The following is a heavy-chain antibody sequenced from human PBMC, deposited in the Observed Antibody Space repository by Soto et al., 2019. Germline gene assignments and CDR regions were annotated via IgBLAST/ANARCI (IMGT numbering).Heavy chain of an antibody. Sequence: VQLVQSGAEVRKPGSSVKVSCKASGGDFKNFIIAWVRQAPGHGLEWMGRVIPIFGTPNFVQKFQDRVTITADEATSTTYMELRSLRSEDTAVYYCARVGSCLRSSCLYYGMDVWGQGTSVIVSS. V-gene: IGHV1-69*18. CDR1: GGDFKNFI. CDR3: ARVGSCLRSSCLYYGMDV. J-gene: IGHJ6*02. D-gene: IGHD2-2*01. CDR2: VIPIFGTP.